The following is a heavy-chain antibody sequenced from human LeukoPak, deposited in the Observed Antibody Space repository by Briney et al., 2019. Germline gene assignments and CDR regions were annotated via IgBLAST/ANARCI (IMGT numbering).Heavy chain of an antibody. J-gene: IGHJ4*02. CDR2: ISGSGGST. Sequence: GTSLRLSCAASGFTFSSYAMSWVRQAPGKGLEWVSAISGSGGSTYYADSVKGRFTISRDNSKNTLYLQMNSLRAEDTAVYYCAKREKPYCSGGSCYLPDDYWGQGTLVTVSS. CDR1: GFTFSSYA. D-gene: IGHD2-15*01. V-gene: IGHV3-23*01. CDR3: AKREKPYCSGGSCYLPDDY.